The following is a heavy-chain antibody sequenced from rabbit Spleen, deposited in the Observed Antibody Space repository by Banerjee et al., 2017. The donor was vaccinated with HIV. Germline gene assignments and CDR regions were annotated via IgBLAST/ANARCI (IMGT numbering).Heavy chain of an antibody. CDR1: GFSFSSSYY. CDR2: IYAGSSGST. J-gene: IGHJ4*01. D-gene: IGHD1-1*01. Sequence: QEQLVESGGGLVQPEGSLTLTCTASGFSFSSSYYMCWVRQAPGKGLEWIACIYAGSSGSTYYASWAKGRFTISKTSSTTVTLQMTSLTAADTATYFCARDATTNAWLYFNLWGPGTLVTVS. CDR3: ARDATTNAWLYFNL. V-gene: IGHV1S45*01.